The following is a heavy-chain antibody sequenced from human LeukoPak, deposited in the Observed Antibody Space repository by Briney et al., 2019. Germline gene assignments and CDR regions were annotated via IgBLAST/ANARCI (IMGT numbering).Heavy chain of an antibody. V-gene: IGHV4-59*08. CDR1: GGSISSYY. J-gene: IGHJ4*02. Sequence: SETLSLTCTVSGGSISSYYWSWIRQPPGKGLEWIGYIYYSGSTNYNPSLKSRVTISVDTSKNQFSLKLSSVTAADTAVYYCASLDSSGYFMLYWGQGTLVTVSS. CDR3: ASLDSSGYFMLY. D-gene: IGHD3-22*01. CDR2: IYYSGST.